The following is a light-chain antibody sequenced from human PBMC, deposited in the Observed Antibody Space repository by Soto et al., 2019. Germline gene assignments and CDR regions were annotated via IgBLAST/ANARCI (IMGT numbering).Light chain of an antibody. CDR1: SSNIGSNT. V-gene: IGLV1-44*01. CDR2: TSN. J-gene: IGLJ2*01. Sequence: QSVLTQPPSASGTPGQRVTISCSGSSSNIGSNTVNWYQQLPGTAPKLLIHTSNQRPSGVPVRFSGSKSGTSASLAISGLQSEDEADYYCAAWDDSLNGVLFGGGTKLTVL. CDR3: AAWDDSLNGVL.